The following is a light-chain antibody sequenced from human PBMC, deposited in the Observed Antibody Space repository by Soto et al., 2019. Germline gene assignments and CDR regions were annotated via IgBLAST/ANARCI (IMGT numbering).Light chain of an antibody. CDR1: QSISSY. V-gene: IGKV1-39*01. J-gene: IGKJ5*01. CDR2: AAS. Sequence: DIQMTQSPSSLSASVGDRVTITCRASQSISSYLNWYQQKPGKAPKLLIYAASSLQSGVPSRFSGSGSGTDFTLTISSLQPEDFATYYCHQSHRTLPTPLGHGTRPEIK. CDR3: HQSHRTLPTP.